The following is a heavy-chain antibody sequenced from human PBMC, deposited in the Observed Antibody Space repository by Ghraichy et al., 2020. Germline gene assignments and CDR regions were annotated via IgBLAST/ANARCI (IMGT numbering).Heavy chain of an antibody. D-gene: IGHD3-10*01. CDR1: GYTFTSYE. CDR3: AKTLRYYYDSGSYSPLNQ. J-gene: IGHJ4*02. CDR2: MNPNSGNT. Sequence: ASVKVSCKASGYTFTSYEINWVRQATGQGLEWMGWMNPNSGNTGYAQKFQGRVTMTRNTSISTASMELSSLRSEDTAVYYWAKTLRYYYDSGSYSPLNQWGQGTLVTVSS. V-gene: IGHV1-8*01.